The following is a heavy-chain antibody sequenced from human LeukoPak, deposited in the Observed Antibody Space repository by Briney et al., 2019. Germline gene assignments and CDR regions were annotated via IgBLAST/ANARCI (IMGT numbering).Heavy chain of an antibody. Sequence: GGSLRLSCAASGFTVSSNYMTWVRQAPGKGLEWVSVIYSGGSTYYADSVKGRFTISRGNSKNTVYLQLNSLRGEDTAIYYCARSRYLDWGGAFDMWGQGTMVTVSS. CDR2: IYSGGST. CDR1: GFTVSSNY. V-gene: IGHV3-66*01. CDR3: ARSRYLDWGGAFDM. J-gene: IGHJ3*02. D-gene: IGHD3-9*01.